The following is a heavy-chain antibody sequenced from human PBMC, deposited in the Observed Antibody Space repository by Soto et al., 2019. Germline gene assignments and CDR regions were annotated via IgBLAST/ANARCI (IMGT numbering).Heavy chain of an antibody. D-gene: IGHD2-15*01. J-gene: IGHJ4*02. CDR1: GGTISSYY. CDR2: IYYSGST. CDR3: ARISGYCSGGSCYISAPIDY. Sequence: PSETLSLTCPVSGGTISSYYWSWIRQPPGKGLEWIGYIYYSGSTNYNPSLKSRVTISVDTSKNQFSLKLSSVTAADTAVYYCARISGYCSGGSCYISAPIDYWGQGTLVTVSS. V-gene: IGHV4-59*01.